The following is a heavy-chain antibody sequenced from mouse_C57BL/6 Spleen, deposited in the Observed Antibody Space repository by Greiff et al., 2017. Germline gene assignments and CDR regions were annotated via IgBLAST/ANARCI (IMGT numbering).Heavy chain of an antibody. CDR1: GYSFTGYY. J-gene: IGHJ3*01. CDR2: INPSTGGT. D-gene: IGHD1-1*01. Sequence: DVKLQESGPELVKPGASVKISCKASGYSFTGYYMNWVKQSPEKSLEWIGEINPSTGGTTYNQKFKAKATLTVDKSSSTAYMQLKSLTSEDSAVYYCAPYGSSYPWFAYWGQGTLVTVSA. V-gene: IGHV1-42*01. CDR3: APYGSSYPWFAY.